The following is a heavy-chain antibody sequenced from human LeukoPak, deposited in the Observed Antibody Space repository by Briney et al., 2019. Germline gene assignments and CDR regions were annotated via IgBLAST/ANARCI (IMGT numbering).Heavy chain of an antibody. J-gene: IGHJ4*02. D-gene: IGHD5-18*01. CDR2: IIPIFGTA. Sequence: ASVKVSCKASGGTFSSYAISWVRQAPGQGLEWMGGIIPIFGTANYAQKFQGRVTITADKSTSTAYMELSSLRSEDTAVYYCARRGYSYGYQLDYWGQGTLVTVPS. V-gene: IGHV1-69*06. CDR1: GGTFSSYA. CDR3: ARRGYSYGYQLDY.